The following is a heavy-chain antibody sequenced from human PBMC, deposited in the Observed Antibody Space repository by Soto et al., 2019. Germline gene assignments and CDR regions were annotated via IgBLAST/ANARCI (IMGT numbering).Heavy chain of an antibody. J-gene: IGHJ4*02. D-gene: IGHD7-27*01. CDR3: GKDLSRWGLES. Sequence: EVQVVESGGGLVQPGGSLTLSCVVSGSTIDDYAMHWVRQVPGKGLDWGSGIFWVGGGTGYADSVKGRFTISRDRARSSLSLQMSSLRIEDTAVYYCGKDLSRWGLESWGQGTRVTVSS. CDR1: GSTIDDYA. V-gene: IGHV3-9*01. CDR2: IFWVGGGT.